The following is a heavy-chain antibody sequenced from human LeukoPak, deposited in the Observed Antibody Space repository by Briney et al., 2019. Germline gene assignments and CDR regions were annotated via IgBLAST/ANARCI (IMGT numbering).Heavy chain of an antibody. D-gene: IGHD2-8*01. CDR3: AKDRSCTNNICHGDFDY. V-gene: IGHV3-74*01. CDR2: INDDGSLT. CDR1: GLTFSTHW. Sequence: PGGSLRLSCAASGLTFSTHWMYWVRQTPGKGLVWVSGINDDGSLTNYADSVKGRFTMSRDNSKNTLYLQMNSLRAEDTAVYYCAKDRSCTNNICHGDFDYWGQGTLVTVSS. J-gene: IGHJ4*02.